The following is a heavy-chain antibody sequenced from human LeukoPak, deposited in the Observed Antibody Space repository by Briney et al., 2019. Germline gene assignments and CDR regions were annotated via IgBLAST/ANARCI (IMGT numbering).Heavy chain of an antibody. D-gene: IGHD6-13*01. J-gene: IGHJ4*02. V-gene: IGHV3-21*05. Sequence: GGSLRLSCAASGFTFSSYEMNWVRQAPGKGLEWVSYISSSSSYIYYADSVKGRFTISRDNAKNSLYLQMNSLRAEDTAVYYCARASPGSSGIDYWGQGTLVTVSS. CDR1: GFTFSSYE. CDR2: ISSSSSYI. CDR3: ARASPGSSGIDY.